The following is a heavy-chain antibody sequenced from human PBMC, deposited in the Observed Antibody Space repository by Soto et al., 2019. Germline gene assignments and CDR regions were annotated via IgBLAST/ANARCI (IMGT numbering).Heavy chain of an antibody. CDR2: INAGNGNT. D-gene: IGHD2-21*02. J-gene: IGHJ4*02. Sequence: QVQLVQSGAEEKKPGASVKVSCKASGYTFTSYAMHWVRQAPGQRLEWMGWINAGNGNTKYAQKFQGRVTITMNTSASTGYMELSSMRSEATAVYYCARSSVVVTALDYWGQGTLVTVSS. CDR1: GYTFTSYA. V-gene: IGHV1-3*05. CDR3: ARSSVVVTALDY.